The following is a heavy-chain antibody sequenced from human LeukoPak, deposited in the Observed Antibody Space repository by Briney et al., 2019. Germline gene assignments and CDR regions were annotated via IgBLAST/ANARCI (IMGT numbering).Heavy chain of an antibody. CDR3: AKQYSGQQVSLSGWYYQDMDV. Sequence: WGSLRLSCAASGFTFSNYYMSWIRQAPGKGLEWVSYITNSGSTIYNADSEKGLITFSSATANNSLHLQMNSLRAEDTAVYYWAKQYSGQQVSLSGWYYQDMDVWGKGTKVTISS. J-gene: IGHJ6*03. CDR2: ITNSGSTI. D-gene: IGHD6-13*01. V-gene: IGHV3-11*01. CDR1: GFTFSNYY.